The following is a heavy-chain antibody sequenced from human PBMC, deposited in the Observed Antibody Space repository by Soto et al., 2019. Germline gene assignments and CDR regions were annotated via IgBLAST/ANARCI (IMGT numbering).Heavy chain of an antibody. CDR3: ARGLNVDYDAFDI. D-gene: IGHD5-12*01. CDR1: GGSFSGYY. Sequence: QVQLQQWGAGLLKPSETLSLTCAVYGGSFSGYYWSWIRQPPGKGLEWIGEINHSGSTNYNPSLKGRVTISVDTSKNQFSLKLSSVTAADTAVYYCARGLNVDYDAFDIWGQGTMVTVSS. V-gene: IGHV4-34*01. J-gene: IGHJ3*02. CDR2: INHSGST.